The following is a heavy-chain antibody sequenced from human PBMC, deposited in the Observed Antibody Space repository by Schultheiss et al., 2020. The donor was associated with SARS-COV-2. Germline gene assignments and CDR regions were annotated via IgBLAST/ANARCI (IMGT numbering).Heavy chain of an antibody. Sequence: SETLSLTCTVSGGSISSSSYYWGWIRQPPGKGLEWIGSIYYSGSTYYNPSLKSRVTISVDTSKNQFSLKLSSVTAADTAVYYCARIRRVIGDRYYFDYWGQGTLVTVSS. J-gene: IGHJ4*02. D-gene: IGHD3-22*01. CDR1: GGSISSSSYY. CDR2: IYYSGST. CDR3: ARIRRVIGDRYYFDY. V-gene: IGHV4-39*01.